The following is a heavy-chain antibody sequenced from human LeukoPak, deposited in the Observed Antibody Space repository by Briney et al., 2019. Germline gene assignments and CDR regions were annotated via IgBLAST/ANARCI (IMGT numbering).Heavy chain of an antibody. Sequence: GSLRLSCAASGFTFSSYWMHWVRQAPGKGLVWVSRINSDGSSTSYADSVKGRFTITRDNAKNSPYLLMNSLRAQDTAVYYCARDYDYVWGSSIRPFWFPRGVGDSWGQGTLVTVSS. V-gene: IGHV3-74*01. CDR1: GFTFSSYW. CDR3: ARDYDYVWGSSIRPFWFPRGVGDS. D-gene: IGHD3-16*01. J-gene: IGHJ5*02. CDR2: INSDGSST.